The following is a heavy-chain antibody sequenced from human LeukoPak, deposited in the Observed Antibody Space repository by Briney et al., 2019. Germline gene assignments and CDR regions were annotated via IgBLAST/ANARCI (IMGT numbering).Heavy chain of an antibody. D-gene: IGHD2-15*01. CDR2: IYYSGST. J-gene: IGHJ4*02. CDR3: ARAPLQGYYFDY. Sequence: SETLSLTCTVSGGSISSNYWSWIRQPPGKGLEWIGYIYYSGSTNYNPSLKSRVTISVDTSKNQFSLKLSSVTAADTAVYYCARAPLQGYYFDYWGQGTLVTVSS. CDR1: GGSISSNY. V-gene: IGHV4-59*01.